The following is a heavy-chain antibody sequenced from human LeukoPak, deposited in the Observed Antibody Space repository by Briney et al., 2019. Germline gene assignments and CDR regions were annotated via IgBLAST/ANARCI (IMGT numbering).Heavy chain of an antibody. V-gene: IGHV1-18*01. J-gene: IGHJ4*02. D-gene: IGHD2-15*01. CDR1: GYTFTSYG. Sequence: ASVKVSCKASGYTFTSYGISWVRQAPGQGLEWMGWISAYNGNTNYAQKLQGRVTMTTDTSTSTAYMELRSLRSDDTAVYYCAREGGTHCSGGSCYPYWGQGTLVTVSS. CDR3: AREGGTHCSGGSCYPY. CDR2: ISAYNGNT.